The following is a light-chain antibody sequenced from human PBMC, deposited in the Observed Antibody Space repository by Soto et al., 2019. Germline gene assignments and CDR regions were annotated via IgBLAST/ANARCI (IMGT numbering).Light chain of an antibody. V-gene: IGLV2-14*03. Sequence: QSVLTQPASVSGSPGQSIIISCTGTNSDVGAYNYVSWYQQHPGKAPKVLLYDVSNRPSGVSNRFSGSKSGNTASLTISGLQAEDEADYYCNSYTSGSTPYVFGTGTQLTVL. CDR1: NSDVGAYNY. CDR2: DVS. J-gene: IGLJ1*01. CDR3: NSYTSGSTPYV.